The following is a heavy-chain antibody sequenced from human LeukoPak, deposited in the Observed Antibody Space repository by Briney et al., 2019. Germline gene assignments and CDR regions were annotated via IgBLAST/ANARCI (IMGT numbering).Heavy chain of an antibody. CDR1: GYTFTSYG. V-gene: IGHV1-18*01. Sequence: ASVKVSCKASGYTFTSYGISWVRQAPGQGLEWMGWISAYNGNTNYAQKLQGRVTMTTDTSTSTAYMELRSLRSDDTAVYYCARDSYQWLATLLFDYWGQGTLVTVSS. CDR2: ISAYNGNT. D-gene: IGHD6-19*01. CDR3: ARDSYQWLATLLFDY. J-gene: IGHJ4*02.